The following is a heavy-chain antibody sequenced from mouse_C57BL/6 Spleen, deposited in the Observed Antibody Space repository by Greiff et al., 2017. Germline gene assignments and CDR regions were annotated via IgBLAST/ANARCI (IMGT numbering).Heavy chain of an antibody. V-gene: IGHV3-6*01. CDR1: GYSITSGYY. J-gene: IGHJ1*03. CDR2: ISYDGSN. D-gene: IGHD1-1*01. Sequence: VQLKESGPGLVKPSQSLSLTCSVTGYSITSGYYWNWIRQFPGNKLEWMGYISYDGSNNYNPSLKNRISITRDTSKNQFLLKLNSVTTEYTATYYCNYGSSRYWYFDVWGTGTTVTVSS. CDR3: NYGSSRYWYFDV.